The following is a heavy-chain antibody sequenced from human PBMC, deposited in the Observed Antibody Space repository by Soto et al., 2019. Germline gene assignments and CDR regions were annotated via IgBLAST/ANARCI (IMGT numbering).Heavy chain of an antibody. CDR2: ISSSSSYI. Sequence: GGSLRLSCAASGFTFSSYSMNWVRQAPGKGLEWVSSISSSSSYIYYADSVKGRFTISRDNAKNSLYLQMNSLRAEDTTVYYCARWVVPAQTAALGAFDIWGQGTMVTVSS. D-gene: IGHD2-2*01. CDR3: ARWVVPAQTAALGAFDI. CDR1: GFTFSSYS. V-gene: IGHV3-21*01. J-gene: IGHJ3*02.